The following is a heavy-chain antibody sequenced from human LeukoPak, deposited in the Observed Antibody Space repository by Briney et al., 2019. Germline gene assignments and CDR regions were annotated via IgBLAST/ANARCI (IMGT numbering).Heavy chain of an antibody. CDR2: IYYSGRT. D-gene: IGHD1-14*01. J-gene: IGHJ4*02. V-gene: IGHV4-39*01. Sequence: SETLSLTCTVSGDSISSSSYYWGWIRQPPGKGLEWIGSIYYSGRTYYNPSLKSRVTISVDTSKNQFSLKLSSVTAADTAVYYCARFTGYYFDYWGQGTLVTVSS. CDR3: ARFTGYYFDY. CDR1: GDSISSSSYY.